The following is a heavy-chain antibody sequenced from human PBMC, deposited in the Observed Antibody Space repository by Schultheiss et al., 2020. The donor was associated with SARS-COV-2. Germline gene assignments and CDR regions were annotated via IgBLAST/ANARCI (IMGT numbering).Heavy chain of an antibody. CDR2: IYYSGST. J-gene: IGHJ6*02. Sequence: SETLSLTCAVYGGSFSGYYWSWIRQHPGKGLEWIGYIYYSGSTYYNPSLKSRVTISVDTSKNQFSLKLSSVTAADTAVYYCARRGSGNQPYYYGMDVWGQGTTVTVSS. D-gene: IGHD1-14*01. V-gene: IGHV4-34*01. CDR1: GGSFSGYY. CDR3: ARRGSGNQPYYYGMDV.